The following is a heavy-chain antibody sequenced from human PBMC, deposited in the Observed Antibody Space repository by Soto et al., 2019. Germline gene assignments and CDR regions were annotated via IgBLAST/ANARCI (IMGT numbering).Heavy chain of an antibody. D-gene: IGHD2-21*01. CDR2: LNPGNGNT. CDR1: GYTFTNYA. V-gene: IGHV1-3*01. CDR3: ARGQGIPFWGGDFYSDWYFDL. Sequence: QVQLVQSGAEVKEPGASVKVSCRASGYTFTNYAIHWVRQAPGQRLEWMGWLNPGNGNTKYPQKFQGRVNHTRDTSAGPAYIFLGRLGLEDTAVYYCARGQGIPFWGGDFYSDWYFDLWGRGTLVTVSS. J-gene: IGHJ2*01.